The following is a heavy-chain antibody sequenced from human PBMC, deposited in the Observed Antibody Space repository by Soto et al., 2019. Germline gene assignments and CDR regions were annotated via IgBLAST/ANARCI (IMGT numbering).Heavy chain of an antibody. CDR1: GFSLSTSGVG. CDR2: IYWDDDK. Sequence: QITLKESGPTLVKPTQTLTLTCTFSGFSLSTSGVGVGWIRQPPGKALEWLALIYWDDDKRYSPSLKSRLTITKDTSKNQVVLTMTNMDPVDTATYYCAHISPYYDILTGYQALNYFDYWGQGTLVTVSS. D-gene: IGHD3-9*01. J-gene: IGHJ4*02. CDR3: AHISPYYDILTGYQALNYFDY. V-gene: IGHV2-5*02.